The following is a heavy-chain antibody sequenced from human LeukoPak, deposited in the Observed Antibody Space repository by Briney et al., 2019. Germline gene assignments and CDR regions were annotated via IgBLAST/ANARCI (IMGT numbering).Heavy chain of an antibody. CDR1: GFTFSSYS. J-gene: IGHJ4*02. Sequence: PGGSLRLSCAASGFTFSSYSMNWVRQAPGKGLEWVSSISSSSSYIYYADSVKGRFTISRDNAKNSLYLQMNSLRAEDTAVYYCAKDGDGSSPPFDYWGQGTLVTVSS. V-gene: IGHV3-21*01. D-gene: IGHD2-15*01. CDR3: AKDGDGSSPPFDY. CDR2: ISSSSSYI.